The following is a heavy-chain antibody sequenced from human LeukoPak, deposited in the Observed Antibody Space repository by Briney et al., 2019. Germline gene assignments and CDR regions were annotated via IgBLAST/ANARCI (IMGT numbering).Heavy chain of an antibody. D-gene: IGHD3-9*01. V-gene: IGHV4-34*01. CDR1: GGSFSGYY. CDR2: INHSGST. J-gene: IGHJ4*02. CDR3: ARLSRGQYYDILTGPDY. Sequence: SETLSLTCAVYGGSFSGYYWSWIRQPPGKGLEWIGEINHSGSTNYNPSLKSRVTISVDTSKNQFSLKLSSVTAADTAVYYCARLSRGQYYDILTGPDYWGQGTLVTVSS.